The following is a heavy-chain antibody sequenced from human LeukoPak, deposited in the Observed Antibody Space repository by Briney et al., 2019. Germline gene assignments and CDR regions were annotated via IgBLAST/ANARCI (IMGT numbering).Heavy chain of an antibody. V-gene: IGHV1-2*02. CDR3: ARVELATIPVDY. D-gene: IGHD5-24*01. CDR1: GYTFTGDY. CDR2: INPNSGDT. J-gene: IGHJ4*02. Sequence: ASVKVSCKASGYTFTGDYMHWVRQAPGQGLEWMGWINPNSGDTNYAPKFQGRVTITRDTSISTAYMELSRLRSDDTAVFYYARVELATIPVDYWGQGTLVTVSS.